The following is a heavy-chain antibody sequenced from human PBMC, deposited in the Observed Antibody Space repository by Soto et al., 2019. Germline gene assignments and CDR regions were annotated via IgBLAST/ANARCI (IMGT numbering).Heavy chain of an antibody. CDR2: ISGSGRYT. CDR1: GFTFDSCV. Sequence: DVQLVESGGDLVQPGGSLRLSCAASGFTFDSCVMSWVRQAPGKGLEWLSLISGSGRYTDYADSVKGRFTISRDNSNNILYLQMTSLRVEDTAVYYCENDLPSERMQPDSGMDFWGRGTTFTVSS. V-gene: IGHV3-23*04. J-gene: IGHJ6*02. CDR3: ENDLPSERMQPDSGMDF. D-gene: IGHD6-13*01.